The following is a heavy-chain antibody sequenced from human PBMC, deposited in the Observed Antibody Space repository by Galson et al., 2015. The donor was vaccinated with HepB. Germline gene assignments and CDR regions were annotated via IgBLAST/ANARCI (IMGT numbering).Heavy chain of an antibody. V-gene: IGHV1-24*01. CDR1: GYTLSELS. Sequence: SVKVSCKVSGYTLSELSMHWVRQAPGKGLEWMGGFDPDDGDTIYAQTFQGRVSMTQDTSTDTAYMVLSFLRSDETAVYYCATDQGAVGATSAFDLWVQGTMVTCSS. CDR3: ATDQGAVGATSAFDL. J-gene: IGHJ3*01. D-gene: IGHD1-26*01. CDR2: FDPDDGDT.